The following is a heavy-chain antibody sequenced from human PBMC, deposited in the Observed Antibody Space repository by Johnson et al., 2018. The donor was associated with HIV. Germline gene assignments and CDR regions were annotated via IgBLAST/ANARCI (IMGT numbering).Heavy chain of an antibody. D-gene: IGHD1-1*01. Sequence: VQLVESGGGLVQPGGSLRLSCAASGFTFSSYWMSWVRQAPGKGLEWVANIKQDGSEKYYVDSVKGRFTISRDNAKNSLYLQMNSLRAEDTALYYCAKANWNGDAFDIWGQGTMVTVSS. J-gene: IGHJ3*02. V-gene: IGHV3-7*05. CDR2: IKQDGSEK. CDR3: AKANWNGDAFDI. CDR1: GFTFSSYW.